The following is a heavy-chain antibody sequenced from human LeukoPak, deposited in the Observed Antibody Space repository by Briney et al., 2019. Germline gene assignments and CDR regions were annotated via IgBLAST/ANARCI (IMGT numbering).Heavy chain of an antibody. CDR3: ARADIVVVPAAILSWFDP. CDR2: MNPNSGNT. D-gene: IGHD2-2*01. V-gene: IGHV1-8*01. Sequence: ASVKVSCKASGYTFTSYDINWVRQATGQGLEWMGWMNPNSGNTGYAQKFQGRVTMTRNTSISTAYMELSSLRSEDTAVYYCARADIVVVPAAILSWFDPWGQGTPVTVSS. CDR1: GYTFTSYD. J-gene: IGHJ5*02.